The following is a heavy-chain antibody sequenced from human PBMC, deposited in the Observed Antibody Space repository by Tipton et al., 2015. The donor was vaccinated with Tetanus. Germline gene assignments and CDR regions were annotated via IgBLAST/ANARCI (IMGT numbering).Heavy chain of an antibody. CDR3: ARVLRYSTRGGWDDAFDI. CDR1: DGPVSSGGFY. D-gene: IGHD2-8*02. CDR2: IYSGGST. J-gene: IGHJ3*02. V-gene: IGHV4-61*02. Sequence: TLSLTCSVSDGPVSSGGFYWGWVRQVTGKGLEWIGRIYSGGSTNYNPSLKSRVTMSMDTSKNQFSLKLNSVTVADTAVYFCARVLRYSTRGGWDDAFDIWGQGTMVTVSS.